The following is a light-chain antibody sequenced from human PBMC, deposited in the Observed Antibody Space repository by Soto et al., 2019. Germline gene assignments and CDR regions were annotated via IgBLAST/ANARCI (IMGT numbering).Light chain of an antibody. J-gene: IGKJ5*01. V-gene: IGKV3-15*01. CDR1: QSVSTN. CDR3: QQSYSTPIT. Sequence: EIVMTQSPATLSVSPGERATLSCRASQSVSTNLAWYQQKPAQAPRLLIYGASTRATGIPGRFSGGGSGTEFTLTISSLQPEDFATYYCQQSYSTPITFGQGTRLEIK. CDR2: GAS.